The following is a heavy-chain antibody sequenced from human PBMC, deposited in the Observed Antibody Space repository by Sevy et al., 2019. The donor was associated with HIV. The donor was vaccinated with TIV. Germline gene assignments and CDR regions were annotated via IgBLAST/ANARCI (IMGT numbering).Heavy chain of an antibody. Sequence: SETLSLTCTVSGASISSSGYYWGLIRQPPGKGLEWIASIRYSGETFYNPSLKSQVTISAATSKIQFSLQLSSVTAADTAIYFCAGPILTYNSGWSYYDYWGQGTVVTVSS. J-gene: IGHJ4*02. CDR2: IRYSGET. D-gene: IGHD6-19*01. CDR3: AGPILTYNSGWSYYDY. V-gene: IGHV4-39*01. CDR1: GASISSSGYY.